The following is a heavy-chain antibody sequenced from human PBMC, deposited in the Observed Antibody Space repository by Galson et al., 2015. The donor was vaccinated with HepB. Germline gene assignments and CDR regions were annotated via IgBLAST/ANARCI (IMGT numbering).Heavy chain of an antibody. J-gene: IGHJ3*02. V-gene: IGHV3-33*01. CDR3: AMGYGGSDAFDI. Sequence: SLRLSCAASGFTFSSYGMHWVRQAPGKGLEWVAVIWYDGSNKYYADSVKGRFTISRDNSKNTLYLQMNSLRAEDTAVYYCAMGYGGSDAFDIWGQGTMVTVSS. CDR2: IWYDGSNK. CDR1: GFTFSSYG. D-gene: IGHD3-16*01.